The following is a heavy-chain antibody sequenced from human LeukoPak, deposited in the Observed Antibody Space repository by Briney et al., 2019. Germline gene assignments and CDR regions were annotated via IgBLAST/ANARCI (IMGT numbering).Heavy chain of an antibody. CDR3: ARRVGTQYYFDY. J-gene: IGHJ4*02. D-gene: IGHD7-27*01. Sequence: GESQKISCKASGYSFTTYWIGWVRQVPGKGLEWVGIIYPADSTAKYSPSFQGQVTISVDKSISTAYLQWSRLEASDTAVFYCARRVGTQYYFDYWGQGTLVTVSS. CDR2: IYPADSTA. CDR1: GYSFTTYW. V-gene: IGHV5-51*01.